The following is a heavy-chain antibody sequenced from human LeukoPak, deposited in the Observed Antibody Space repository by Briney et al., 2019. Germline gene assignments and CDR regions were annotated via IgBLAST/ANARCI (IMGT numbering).Heavy chain of an antibody. CDR2: INPNSGGT. J-gene: IGHJ6*03. Sequence: ASVTVSCKASGYTFTGYYMHWVRQAPGQGLEWMGRINPNSGGTNYAQKFQGRVTMTRDTSISTAYIELSRLRSDDTAVYYCARELSSGWPTRRPPEISMDVSGKGTTVTVSS. V-gene: IGHV1-2*06. CDR1: GYTFTGYY. D-gene: IGHD6-19*01. CDR3: ARELSSGWPTRRPPEISMDV.